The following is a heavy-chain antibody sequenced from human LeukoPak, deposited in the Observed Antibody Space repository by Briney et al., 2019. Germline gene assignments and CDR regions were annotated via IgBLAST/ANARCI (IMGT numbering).Heavy chain of an antibody. J-gene: IGHJ4*02. CDR2: ISYDGSNK. CDR3: ARDAISRGSGSYCDY. CDR1: GFTFSTYP. V-gene: IGHV3-30*01. D-gene: IGHD3-10*01. Sequence: QPGRSLRLSCEASGFTFSTYPMYWVRQAPGKGLEWVAVISYDGSNKNYADSVKGRFAISRDNSKNTLYLQMNSLREEDTAVYYCARDAISRGSGSYCDYWGQGTLVTVSS.